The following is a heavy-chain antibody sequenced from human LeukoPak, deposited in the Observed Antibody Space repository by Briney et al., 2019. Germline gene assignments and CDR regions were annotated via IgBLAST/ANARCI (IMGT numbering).Heavy chain of an antibody. J-gene: IGHJ6*02. Sequence: SETLSLTCTVSGGSISSDSQYWGWIRQPPGKGLEWIASIYYSGSANYNPSLKSRVTISVDTSKNQFSLKLSSVTAADTAVYYCARKPPGRADYGMDVWGQGTTVTVSS. CDR2: IYYSGSA. V-gene: IGHV4-39*07. D-gene: IGHD1-14*01. CDR3: ARKPPGRADYGMDV. CDR1: GGSISSDSQY.